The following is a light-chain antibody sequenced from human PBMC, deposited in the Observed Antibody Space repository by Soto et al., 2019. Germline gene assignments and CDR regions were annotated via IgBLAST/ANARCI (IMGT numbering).Light chain of an antibody. CDR1: QNVVVR. V-gene: IGKV3-11*01. Sequence: EIVLTQSPATLSASPGEIATLSFSASQNVVVRLALYQHKPGQAPRLLIYEASNRAAGIPGRFSGSGSGTDFSLTITSLGPEDFAFYYCHQRQRWPRTFGQGTKVDIK. J-gene: IGKJ1*01. CDR2: EAS. CDR3: HQRQRWPRT.